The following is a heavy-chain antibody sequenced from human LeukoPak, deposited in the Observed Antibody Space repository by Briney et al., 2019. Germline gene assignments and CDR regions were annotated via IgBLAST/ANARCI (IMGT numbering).Heavy chain of an antibody. V-gene: IGHV4-61*05. CDR3: ARSVLYSSSWYDY. CDR1: GGSISSSSYY. CDR2: IYYSGST. J-gene: IGHJ4*02. D-gene: IGHD6-13*01. Sequence: SETLSLTCTVSGGSISSSSYYWGWIRQPPGKGLEWIGYIYYSGSTNYNPSLKSRVTISVDTSKNQFSLKLSSVTAADTAVYYCARSVLYSSSWYDYWGQGTLVTVSS.